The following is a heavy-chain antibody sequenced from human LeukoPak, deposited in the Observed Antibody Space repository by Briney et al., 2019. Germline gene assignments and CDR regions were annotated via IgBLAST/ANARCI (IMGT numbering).Heavy chain of an antibody. Sequence: SQTLSLTCTVSGGSISSGDYYWSWIRQPPGKGLEWIGSIYYSGSTYYNPSLKSRVTISVDTSKNQFSLKPSSVTAADTAVYYCASRSPGSSGYTPGGAFDIWGQGTMVTVSS. V-gene: IGHV4-39*01. J-gene: IGHJ3*02. CDR2: IYYSGST. CDR1: GGSISSGDYY. CDR3: ASRSPGSSGYTPGGAFDI. D-gene: IGHD3-22*01.